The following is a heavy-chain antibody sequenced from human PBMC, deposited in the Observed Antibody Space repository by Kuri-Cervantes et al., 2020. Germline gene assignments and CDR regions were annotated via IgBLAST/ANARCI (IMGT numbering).Heavy chain of an antibody. CDR1: GYTFTSYD. CDR2: IIPIFGTA. Sequence: SVKVSCKASGYTFTSYDINWVRQATGQGLEWMGGIIPIFGTANYAQKFQGRVTITADESTSTAYMELSSLRSEGTAVYYCARGHCSSTSCYGEEDYYYYGMDVWDQGTTVTVSS. J-gene: IGHJ6*02. D-gene: IGHD2-2*01. V-gene: IGHV1-69*13. CDR3: ARGHCSSTSCYGEEDYYYYGMDV.